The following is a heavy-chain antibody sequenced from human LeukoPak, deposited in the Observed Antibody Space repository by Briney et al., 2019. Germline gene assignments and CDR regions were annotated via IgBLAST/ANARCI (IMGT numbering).Heavy chain of an antibody. Sequence: SETLSLTCTFSGVAISSHFWSWIRQPAGKGMEWIGRIYTSGTTNYNPSFKSRVTMSVDPSKNQFSLRLSSVTAADTAVYYCARGYGTINFEYWGQGTLVTVSS. CDR1: GVAISSHF. CDR2: IYTSGTT. CDR3: ARGYGTINFEY. J-gene: IGHJ4*02. D-gene: IGHD5-24*01. V-gene: IGHV4-4*07.